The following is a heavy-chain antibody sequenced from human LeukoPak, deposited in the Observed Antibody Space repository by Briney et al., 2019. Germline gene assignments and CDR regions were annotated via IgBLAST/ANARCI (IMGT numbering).Heavy chain of an antibody. CDR1: GFTFSSYS. CDR2: ISSSSSYI. J-gene: IGHJ4*02. CDR3: ASLYSSSLFDY. V-gene: IGHV3-21*01. D-gene: IGHD6-13*01. Sequence: GGSLRLSCAASGFTFSSYSMHWVRQSPGKGLEWVSSISSSSSYIYYTDSLKGRFTISRDNAKKSLYLQMNSLRAEDTAVYFCASLYSSSLFDYWGQGTLVTVSS.